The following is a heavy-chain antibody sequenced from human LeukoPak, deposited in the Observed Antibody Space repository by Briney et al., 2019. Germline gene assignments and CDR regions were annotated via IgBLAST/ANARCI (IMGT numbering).Heavy chain of an antibody. Sequence: PGGSLRLSCAASGFTFSSHGMNWVRQAPGKGLEWVSGISGDAGRTYYADSVKGRFTISRDNAKNSLYLQMNSLRAEDTAVYYCAELGITMIGGVWGKGTTVTISS. D-gene: IGHD3-10*02. CDR3: AELGITMIGGV. CDR1: GFTFSSHG. J-gene: IGHJ6*04. CDR2: ISGDAGRT. V-gene: IGHV3-23*01.